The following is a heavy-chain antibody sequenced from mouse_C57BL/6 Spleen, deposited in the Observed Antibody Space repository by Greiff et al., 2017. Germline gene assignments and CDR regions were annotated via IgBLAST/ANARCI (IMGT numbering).Heavy chain of an antibody. CDR2: ISYDGSN. CDR1: GYSITSGYY. J-gene: IGHJ4*01. Sequence: EVQLKESGPGLVKPSQSLSLTCSVTGYSITSGYYWNWIRQFPGNKLEWMGYISYDGSNNYNPSLKNRISITRDTSKNQFFLKLNSVTTEDTATYYCARDRSYDGYFAMDYWGQGTSVTVSS. V-gene: IGHV3-6*01. D-gene: IGHD2-3*01. CDR3: ARDRSYDGYFAMDY.